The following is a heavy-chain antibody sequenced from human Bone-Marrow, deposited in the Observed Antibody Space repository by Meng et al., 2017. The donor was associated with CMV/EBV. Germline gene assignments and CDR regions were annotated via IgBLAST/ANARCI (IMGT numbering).Heavy chain of an antibody. CDR2: ISYDGSNK. D-gene: IGHD4-23*01. CDR3: AKTPGGNSQYYFDY. V-gene: IGHV3-30*04. J-gene: IGHJ4*02. CDR1: GFTFSSYA. Sequence: GESLKISCAASGFTFSSYAMHWVRQAPGKGLEWVAVISYDGSNKYYADSVKGRFTISRDNSKNTLYLQINSLRAEDTAVYYCAKTPGGNSQYYFDYWGQGTLVAVSS.